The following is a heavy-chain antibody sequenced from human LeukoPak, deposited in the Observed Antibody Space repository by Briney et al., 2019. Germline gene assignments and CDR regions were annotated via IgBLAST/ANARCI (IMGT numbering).Heavy chain of an antibody. V-gene: IGHV3-21*01. CDR2: ISISSSYX. J-gene: IGHJ4*02. CDR3: ARGRNGYNNDY. CDR1: GFTFSSYS. Sequence: GGSLTLSCAASGFTFSSYSMNWVRQAPGKGLEWVSSISISSSYXHXXXXGKGRFTISRDNAKNSLYLQMNSLRAEDTAVYYCARGRNGYNNDYWGQGTLVTVSS. D-gene: IGHD5-24*01.